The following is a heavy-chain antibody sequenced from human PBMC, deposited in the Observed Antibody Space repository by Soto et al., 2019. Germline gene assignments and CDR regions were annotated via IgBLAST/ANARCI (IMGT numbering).Heavy chain of an antibody. Sequence: SETLSLTCTVSGGSISSSSYYWGWIRQPPGKGLEWIGSIYYSGSTYSNPSHKSRVTISVDTSKKQFSLKLSYGTAADTAVYYCARHWGPPYYFDYWGQGTLVTVSS. D-gene: IGHD7-27*01. CDR2: IYYSGST. CDR3: ARHWGPPYYFDY. V-gene: IGHV4-39*01. CDR1: GGSISSSSYY. J-gene: IGHJ4*02.